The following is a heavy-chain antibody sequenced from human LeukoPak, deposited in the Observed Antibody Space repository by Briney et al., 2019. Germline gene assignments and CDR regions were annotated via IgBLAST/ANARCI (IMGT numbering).Heavy chain of an antibody. D-gene: IGHD6-19*01. CDR3: ATRAVAAPY. V-gene: IGHV3-66*01. CDR1: GFTFDDYG. CDR2: VYSGGNT. Sequence: PGGSLRLSCAASGFTFDDYGMNWVRQAPGKGLEWVSLVYSGGNTQYADSVKGRFIIFRDSSKNTLYLQMNSLRVEDTAVYYCATRAVAAPYWGQGTLVTVSS. J-gene: IGHJ4*02.